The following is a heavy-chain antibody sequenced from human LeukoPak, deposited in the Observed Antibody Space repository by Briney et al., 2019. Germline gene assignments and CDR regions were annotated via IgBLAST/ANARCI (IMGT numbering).Heavy chain of an antibody. CDR2: IKQDGSEK. J-gene: IGHJ4*02. Sequence: GGSLRLSCAASEFTFSKYWMSWVRQAPGKGLEWVGNIKQDGSEKFYVDSVRGRFTISRDNTKNSLYLQMDSMRVEDTAVYYCAGGSGWTTTYWGQGTLVTVSS. CDR1: EFTFSKYW. V-gene: IGHV3-7*04. D-gene: IGHD3-22*01. CDR3: AGGSGWTTTY.